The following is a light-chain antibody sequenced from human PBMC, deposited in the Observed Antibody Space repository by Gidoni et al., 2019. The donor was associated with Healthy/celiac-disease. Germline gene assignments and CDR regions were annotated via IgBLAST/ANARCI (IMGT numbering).Light chain of an antibody. CDR3: QQYNKWPPNT. CDR1: QSVRSN. CDR2: GAS. J-gene: IGKJ2*01. V-gene: IGKV3-15*01. Sequence: EIVMTQSPATLSVSPGERATLSCRASQSVRSNLAWYQQKPGQAPRLLIYGASTRATGIPARVSGSGSGTEFTLTISSLQSEDFAVYYCQQYNKWPPNTFGQGTKLEIK.